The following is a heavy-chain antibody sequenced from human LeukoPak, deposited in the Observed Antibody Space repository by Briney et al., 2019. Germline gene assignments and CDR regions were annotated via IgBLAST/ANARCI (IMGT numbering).Heavy chain of an antibody. CDR1: GYTFSSYA. CDR2: IIVGNGNT. D-gene: IGHD2-15*01. J-gene: IGHJ4*02. V-gene: IGHV1-3*01. CDR3: ARDGATEGYYYFDY. Sequence: GASVKVSCKASGYTFSSYAMHWVRQAPGQRPEWMGWIIVGNGNTKYSQKFQGRVTITRDTSASTTYMALSSLTSEDTALYYCARDGATEGYYYFDYWGQGTLVTVSS.